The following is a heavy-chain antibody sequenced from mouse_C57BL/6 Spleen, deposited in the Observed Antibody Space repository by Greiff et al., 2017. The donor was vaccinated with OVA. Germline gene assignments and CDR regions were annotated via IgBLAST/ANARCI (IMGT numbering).Heavy chain of an antibody. CDR1: GYTFTSYW. V-gene: IGHV1-64*01. Sequence: QVRLQQPGAELVKPGASVKLSCKASGYTFTSYWMHWVKQRPGQGLEWIGMIHPNSGSTNYNEKFKSKATLTVDKSSSTAYMQLSSLTSEDSAVYYCANFPITTVVATNFDYWGQGTTLTVSS. J-gene: IGHJ2*01. CDR2: IHPNSGST. D-gene: IGHD1-1*01. CDR3: ANFPITTVVATNFDY.